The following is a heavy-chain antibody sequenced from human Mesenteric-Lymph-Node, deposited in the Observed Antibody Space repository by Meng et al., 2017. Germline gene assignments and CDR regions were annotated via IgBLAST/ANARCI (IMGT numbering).Heavy chain of an antibody. CDR2: ISGDGSTT. J-gene: IGHJ4*02. CDR3: AKAKYCSVGICPFDY. D-gene: IGHD2-15*01. Sequence: GGSLRLSCAASGFTFSSYSMNWVRQVPGKGPEWASHISGDGSTTYYADSVKGRFTVSRDNSKNTLYLQMNSLRAEDTALYYCAKAKYCSVGICPFDYWGQGTLVTVSS. CDR1: GFTFSSYS. V-gene: IGHV3-23*01.